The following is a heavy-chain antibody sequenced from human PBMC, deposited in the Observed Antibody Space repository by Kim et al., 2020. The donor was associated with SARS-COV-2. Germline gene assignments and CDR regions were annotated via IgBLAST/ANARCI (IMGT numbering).Heavy chain of an antibody. CDR1: GFTFSGYN. CDR2: IGVTSSPR. CDR3: VRDSGSGYSMDV. V-gene: IGHV3-48*02. J-gene: IGHJ6*02. Sequence: GGSLRLSCAASGFTFSGYNMNWVRQAPGKGLEWISYIGVTSSPRYYADSMKGRFTISRDNAKNSLFLQMNSLRDEDTAVYYCVRDSGSGYSMDVWGQGTTVTVSS. D-gene: IGHD6-19*01.